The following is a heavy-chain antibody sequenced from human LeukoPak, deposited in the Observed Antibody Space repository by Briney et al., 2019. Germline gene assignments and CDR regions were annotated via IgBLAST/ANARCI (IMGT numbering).Heavy chain of an antibody. CDR3: ARGPPSYSSYYFDY. V-gene: IGHV1-8*01. J-gene: IGHJ4*02. D-gene: IGHD5-18*01. Sequence: ASVKVSCEASGYTFTSYDINWVRQATGQGLEWMGWMNPNSGNTGYAQKFQGGVTMTRNTSISTAYMELSSLRSEDTAVYYCARGPPSYSSYYFDYWGQGTLVTVSS. CDR1: GYTFTSYD. CDR2: MNPNSGNT.